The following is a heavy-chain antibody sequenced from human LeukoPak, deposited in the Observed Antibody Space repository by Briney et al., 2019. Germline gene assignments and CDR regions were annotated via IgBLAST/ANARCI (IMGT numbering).Heavy chain of an antibody. D-gene: IGHD5-24*01. V-gene: IGHV3-30*02. J-gene: IGHJ4*02. CDR1: GFTFSNYW. CDR2: IRYDGSNK. CDR3: AKGRDVYNLFDY. Sequence: GGSLRLSCAASGFTFSNYWMHWVRQAPGKGLEWVAFIRYDGSNKYYEDSVKGRFTISRDNSKNTLCLQMNSLRAEDTAVYYCAKGRDVYNLFDYWGQGALVTVSS.